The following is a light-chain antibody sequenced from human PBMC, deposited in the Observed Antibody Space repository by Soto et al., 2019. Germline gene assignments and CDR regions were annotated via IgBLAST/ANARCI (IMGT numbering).Light chain of an antibody. V-gene: IGKV3-15*01. J-gene: IGKJ2*01. Sequence: EIVMTQSPATLSVSPGERVTLSCRASQSVFTNLAWSQHKPGQAPRLLIYGASTRATGLPARFSGSGSGTEFTLTISSPQSEDFALYYCQQYNNWPYTFGQGTKLEIK. CDR2: GAS. CDR3: QQYNNWPYT. CDR1: QSVFTN.